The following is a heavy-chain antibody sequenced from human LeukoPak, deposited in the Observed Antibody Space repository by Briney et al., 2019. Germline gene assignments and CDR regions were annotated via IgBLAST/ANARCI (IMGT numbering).Heavy chain of an antibody. V-gene: IGHV3-9*01. D-gene: IGHD3-10*01. CDR3: ARDRGLTVYHFDY. CDR1: GFTFDDHA. J-gene: IGHJ4*02. CDR2: ISWNSNKR. Sequence: GGSLRLSCAASGFTFDDHAMRWVRQAPGRGLEWVSGISWNSNKRGYADSVKGRFTISRDNARNSLSLQMNSLRAEDTALYYCARDRGLTVYHFDYWGQGTLVTVSS.